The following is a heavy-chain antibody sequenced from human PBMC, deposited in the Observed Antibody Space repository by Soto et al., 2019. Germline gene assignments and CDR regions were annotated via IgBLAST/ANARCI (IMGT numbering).Heavy chain of an antibody. V-gene: IGHV4-34*01. Sequence: SETLSLTCAVYGGSFSGYYWSWIRQPPGKGLEWIGEINHSGSTNYNPSLKSRVTISLDTSKNQFSLKLSSVTAADTAVYYCASALPRSGWGSYWGQGTLVTVSS. D-gene: IGHD6-19*01. CDR1: GGSFSGYY. J-gene: IGHJ4*02. CDR3: ASALPRSGWGSY. CDR2: INHSGST.